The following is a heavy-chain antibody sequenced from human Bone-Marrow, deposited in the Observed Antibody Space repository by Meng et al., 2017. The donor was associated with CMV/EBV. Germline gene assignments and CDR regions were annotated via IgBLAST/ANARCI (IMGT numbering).Heavy chain of an antibody. CDR2: IKQDGSEK. CDR3: AKDRGTTVVIGPFDY. Sequence: GESLKISCAASGFTFSSYWMSWVRQAPGKGLEWVANIKQDGSEKYYVDSVKGRFTISRDNAKNSLYLQMNSLRAEDTAVYYCAKDRGTTVVIGPFDYWGQGTLVTVSS. V-gene: IGHV3-7*01. D-gene: IGHD4-23*01. J-gene: IGHJ4*02. CDR1: GFTFSSYW.